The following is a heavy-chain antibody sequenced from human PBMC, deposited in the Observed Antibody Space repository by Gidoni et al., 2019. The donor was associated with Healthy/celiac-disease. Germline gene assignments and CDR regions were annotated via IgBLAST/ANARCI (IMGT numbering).Heavy chain of an antibody. CDR1: GFTFSRYA. Sequence: EVQLLESGGGLVQPGGSLRLSCAASGFTFSRYAMGWVRQASGKGLEWVSAISGSGGSTYYADSVKGRFTISRDNSKNTRYLQMNSLRAEDTAVYYGAKAQSYDLWSGYYHWGYWGQGTLVTVSS. J-gene: IGHJ4*02. D-gene: IGHD3-3*01. V-gene: IGHV3-23*01. CDR3: AKAQSYDLWSGYYHWGY. CDR2: ISGSGGST.